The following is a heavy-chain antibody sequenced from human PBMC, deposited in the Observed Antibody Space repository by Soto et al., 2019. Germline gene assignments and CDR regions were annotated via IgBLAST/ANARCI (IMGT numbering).Heavy chain of an antibody. CDR1: GGSISSSSYY. CDR3: ARRPDFNNCSGRTFDY. J-gene: IGHJ4*02. V-gene: IGHV4-39*01. Sequence: PSETLSLTCTVSGGSISSSSYYWGWIRQPPGKGLEWIGSIYYSGSTYYNPSLKSRVTISVDTSKNQFSLKLSSVTAADTAVYYCARRPDFNNCSGRTFDYWGQRPLVTASS. CDR2: IYYSGST. D-gene: IGHD3-10*02.